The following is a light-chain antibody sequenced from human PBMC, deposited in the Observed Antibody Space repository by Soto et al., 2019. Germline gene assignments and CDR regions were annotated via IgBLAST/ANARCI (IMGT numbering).Light chain of an antibody. CDR1: QVISDY. CDR2: AAS. Sequence: DIQMTQSPSAMSASVGDRVTITCRARQVISDYLAWFQQKPGKVPKRLIYAASNLQSGVPSRFSGSGSGTEFTLTISRLQPEDFATYYWLQHNAYPCTFGQGTKVEFK. J-gene: IGKJ1*01. V-gene: IGKV1-17*03. CDR3: LQHNAYPCT.